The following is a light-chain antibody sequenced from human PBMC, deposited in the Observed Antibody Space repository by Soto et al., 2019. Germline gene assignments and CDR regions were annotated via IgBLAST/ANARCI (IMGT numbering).Light chain of an antibody. CDR2: SAS. V-gene: IGKV1-27*01. J-gene: IGKJ2*01. Sequence: DIRMTQSPSSLSAFVGDTVTITCRASQAIIDYLAWYQQKPGKVPKLLIHSASTLQTGVQSRFSGSGSGTVFTLTINHLQPEDVATYYCQKYNSAPNTFGQGSRLESK. CDR3: QKYNSAPNT. CDR1: QAIIDY.